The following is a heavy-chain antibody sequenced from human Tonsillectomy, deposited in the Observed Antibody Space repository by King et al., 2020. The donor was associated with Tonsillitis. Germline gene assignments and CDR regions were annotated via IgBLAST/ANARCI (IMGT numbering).Heavy chain of an antibody. D-gene: IGHD1-26*01. CDR1: GYSISSYG. CDR2: IRVYTGNT. V-gene: IGHV1-18*04. J-gene: IGHJ4*02. CDR3: ARVISGSYRYYFDY. Sequence: QLVPSGAEVKKPGASVKVSCQASGYSISSYGFTWVRQAPGQGPEWMGWIRVYTGNTDYAQKLQGRVTMTADTSTSTAYMELRSLTSDDTAVYYCARVISGSYRYYFDYWGQGTLVTVSS.